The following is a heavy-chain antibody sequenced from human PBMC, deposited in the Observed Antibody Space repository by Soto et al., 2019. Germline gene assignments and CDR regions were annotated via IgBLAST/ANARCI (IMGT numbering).Heavy chain of an antibody. Sequence: SLRHFCEPSGFTFSRYAMNWVRQAPGKGLEWVELIYHDGLNKYYAESVRGRLTISRESSTKTLYLQMNSLRAADTAVYYCGRCTSTSCHLGSDYWGQGT. J-gene: IGHJ4*02. CDR1: GFTFSRYA. CDR3: GRCTSTSCHLGSDY. CDR2: IYHDGLNK. D-gene: IGHD2-2*01. V-gene: IGHV3-30-3*01.